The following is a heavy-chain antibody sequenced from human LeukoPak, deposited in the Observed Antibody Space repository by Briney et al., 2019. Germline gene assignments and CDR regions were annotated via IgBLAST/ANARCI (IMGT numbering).Heavy chain of an antibody. CDR2: IIPILGIA. V-gene: IGHV1-69*04. CDR1: GGTFSSYA. J-gene: IGHJ3*02. CDR3: ATENIPWGEAHAFDI. Sequence: ASVKVSCKASGGTFSSYAISWVRQAPGQGLEWMGRIIPILGIANYAQKFQGRVTITADKSTSTAYMELSSLRSEDTAVYYCATENIPWGEAHAFDIWGQGTMVTVSS. D-gene: IGHD3-10*01.